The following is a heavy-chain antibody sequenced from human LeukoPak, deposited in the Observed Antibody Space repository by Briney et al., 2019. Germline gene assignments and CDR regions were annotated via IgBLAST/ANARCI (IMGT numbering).Heavy chain of an antibody. CDR1: GYAFSNHW. Sequence: GESLEISCKGSGYAFSNHWIGWVRQKPGKGLEWMGIIYPDDSDARYSPSFEGQVTISVDKSISTAYLQWSSLRASDIATYYCARHKGQYSSDGDCYSSFFDYWGQGTLVTVSS. J-gene: IGHJ4*02. CDR2: IYPDDSDA. D-gene: IGHD2-21*01. V-gene: IGHV5-51*01. CDR3: ARHKGQYSSDGDCYSSFFDY.